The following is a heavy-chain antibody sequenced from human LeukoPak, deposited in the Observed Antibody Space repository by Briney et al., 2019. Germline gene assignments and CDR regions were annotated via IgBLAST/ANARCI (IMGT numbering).Heavy chain of an antibody. CDR3: ARPVTAVNWFDP. CDR2: IYYSGST. Sequence: SETLSLTCTVSGGSIRSSNYYWGWIRQPPGRGLEWIGIIYYSGSTYYNPSLKSRVTISVDTSKNQFSLKLSSVTAADTAVYYCARPVTAVNWFDPWGQGTLVTVSS. V-gene: IGHV4-39*01. CDR1: GGSIRSSNYY. D-gene: IGHD4-11*01. J-gene: IGHJ5*02.